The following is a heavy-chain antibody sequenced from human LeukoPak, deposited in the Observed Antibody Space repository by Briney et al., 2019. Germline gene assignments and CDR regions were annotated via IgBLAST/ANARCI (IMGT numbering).Heavy chain of an antibody. D-gene: IGHD3-22*01. Sequence: GGSLRLSCAASGFTFSSYSMNWVRQAPGKRLEWVSSISTSSSYIYYADSVKGRFTISRDNAKNSLYLQMNSLRAEDTAVYYCARDLAGGYYPNFDYWGQGTLVTVSS. J-gene: IGHJ4*02. CDR1: GFTFSSYS. CDR3: ARDLAGGYYPNFDY. V-gene: IGHV3-21*01. CDR2: ISTSSSYI.